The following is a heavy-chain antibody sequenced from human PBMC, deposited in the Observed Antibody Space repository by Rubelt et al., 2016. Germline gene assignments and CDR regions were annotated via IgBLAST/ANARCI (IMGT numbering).Heavy chain of an antibody. D-gene: IGHD1-1*01. CDR1: GGTFSSYA. Sequence: QVQLVQSGAEVKQPGSSVKVSCKASGGTFSSYATSWVRQGPGQGLEWMGRINPNSGGTNYAQKFQGRVTMTRDTAIRTSYMELSRVRSDDTAVYYCARGVGTAFDPWGQGTLVTVSS. J-gene: IGHJ5*02. CDR3: ARGVGTAFDP. V-gene: IGHV1-2*06. CDR2: INPNSGGT.